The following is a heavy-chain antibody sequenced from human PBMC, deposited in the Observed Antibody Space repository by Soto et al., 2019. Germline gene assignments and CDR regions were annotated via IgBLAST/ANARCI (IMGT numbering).Heavy chain of an antibody. CDR2: MNPNSGNT. CDR3: ASEPYSSNYYYYGMDV. J-gene: IGHJ6*02. V-gene: IGHV1-8*01. D-gene: IGHD6-19*01. CDR1: GYTFTSYD. Sequence: QVQLVQSGAEVKKPGASVKVSCKASGYTFTSYDINWVRQATGQGLEWMGWMNPNSGNTGYAQKFQGRVTMTRNTSISTAYMELSSLRSEDTAGYYCASEPYSSNYYYYGMDVWGQGTTVTVSS.